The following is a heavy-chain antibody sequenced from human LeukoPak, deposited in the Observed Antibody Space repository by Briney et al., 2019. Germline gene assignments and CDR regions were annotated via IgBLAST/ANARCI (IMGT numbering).Heavy chain of an antibody. Sequence: GSLTLSCAPAGFTFSRYAMHCVRQPQGNVLEWVSYISSSISTIYYTGSVKDPSSISRDNAKNSMYLQMNRQRADDTAISYCASELTYYYIWAFDTWGQGTMVTVSS. D-gene: IGHD3-9*01. J-gene: IGHJ3*02. CDR1: GFTFSRYA. V-gene: IGHV3-48*03. CDR3: ASELTYYYIWAFDT. CDR2: ISSSISTI.